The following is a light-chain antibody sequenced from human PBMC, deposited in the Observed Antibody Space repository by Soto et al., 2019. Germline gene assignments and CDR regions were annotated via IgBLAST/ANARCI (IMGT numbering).Light chain of an antibody. CDR2: KAS. CDR3: QQYERYPMT. J-gene: IGKJ4*01. Sequence: DSQMTQYPSTLSASVGDRVTITCRASQSINSWLAWYQQKPGKAPKLLISKASTLQSGVPPRFSGSGSGTEFTLTISSLQPDDFATYYCQQYERYPMTFGGGTKVEIK. V-gene: IGKV1-5*03. CDR1: QSINSW.